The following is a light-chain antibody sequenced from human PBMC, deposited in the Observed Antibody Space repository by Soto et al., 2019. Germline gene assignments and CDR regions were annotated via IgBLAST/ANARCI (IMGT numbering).Light chain of an antibody. J-gene: IGKJ5*01. Sequence: EIVMTQSPVTLSVYPRERATLSCRASQSVNSYLALYQQKPGQAPRLLISDAYNRATGIPARFSGSGSGTDFTLTISSIEPEDFAVYYCQHRSEWPVSFGQGTRLEIK. CDR1: QSVNSY. CDR2: DAY. V-gene: IGKV3-11*01. CDR3: QHRSEWPVS.